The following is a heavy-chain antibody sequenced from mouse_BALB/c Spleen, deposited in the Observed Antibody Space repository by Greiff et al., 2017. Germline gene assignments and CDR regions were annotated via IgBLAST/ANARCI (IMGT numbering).Heavy chain of an antibody. CDR1: GFTFSSYG. CDR2: INSNGGST. V-gene: IGHV5-6-3*01. J-gene: IGHJ1*01. Sequence: EVKVVESGGGLVQPGGSLKLSCAASGFTFSSYGMSWVRQTPDKRLELVATINSNGGSTYYPDSVKGRFTISRDNAKNTLYLQMSSLKSEDTAMYYCARVWGWYFDVWGAGTTVTVSS. CDR3: ARVWGWYFDV.